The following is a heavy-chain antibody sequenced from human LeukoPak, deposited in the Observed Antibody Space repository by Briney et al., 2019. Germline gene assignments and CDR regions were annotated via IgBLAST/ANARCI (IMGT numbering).Heavy chain of an antibody. CDR1: GYTFTSYD. CDR2: SSGYNGNT. Sequence: GASVKVSCKASGYTFTSYDINWVRQATGQGLEWMGWSSGYNGNTNYAQKLQGRVTMTTDTSTSTAYMELRSLRSDDTAVYYCARGNYCSGGSCYDGAFDYWGQGTLVTVSS. J-gene: IGHJ4*02. D-gene: IGHD2-15*01. CDR3: ARGNYCSGGSCYDGAFDY. V-gene: IGHV1-18*01.